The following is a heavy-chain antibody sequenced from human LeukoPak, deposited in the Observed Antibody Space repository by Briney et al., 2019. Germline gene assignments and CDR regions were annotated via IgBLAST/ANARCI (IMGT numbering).Heavy chain of an antibody. Sequence: KASETLSLTCTVSGGSISSSSYYWGWIRQPPGKGLEWIGSIYHSGSIYYNPSLKSRVTISVDTSKNQFSLKLSSVTAADTAVYYCARGVARSSKFHFSYYFDYWGHGTLVTVSS. V-gene: IGHV4-39*07. CDR2: IYHSGSI. J-gene: IGHJ4*01. CDR3: ARGVARSSKFHFSYYFDY. D-gene: IGHD6-6*01. CDR1: GGSISSSSYY.